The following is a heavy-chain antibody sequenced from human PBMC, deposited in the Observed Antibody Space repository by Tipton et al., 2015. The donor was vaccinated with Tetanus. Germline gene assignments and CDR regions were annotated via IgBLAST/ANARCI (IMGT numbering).Heavy chain of an antibody. V-gene: IGHV4-59*01. Sequence: TLSLTCIVSGDSMTDFYWSWIRQPPGKGLEWIAYIFYNGRTQSNPSLKSRVSISVDTAKNQFSLQLKSVTAADTAIYYCARTTRRWLHPDYWGPGTLVTVSS. CDR2: IFYNGRT. J-gene: IGHJ4*02. CDR3: ARTTRRWLHPDY. CDR1: GDSMTDFY. D-gene: IGHD5-24*01.